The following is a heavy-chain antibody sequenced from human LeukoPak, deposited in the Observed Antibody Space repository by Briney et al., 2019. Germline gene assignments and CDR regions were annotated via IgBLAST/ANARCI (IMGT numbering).Heavy chain of an antibody. D-gene: IGHD6-19*01. CDR2: IHSSGTVK. Sequence: PGGSLRLSCVVSRFPFSIYEMNCVRQAPGKGLEWGSNIHSSGTVKYYSDSVKGRFSSSRDNAKSSLYLQMNSLRVEDTAVYYCALLAVASDFDYWGQGALVTVSS. J-gene: IGHJ4*02. CDR3: ALLAVASDFDY. CDR1: RFPFSIYE. V-gene: IGHV3-48*03.